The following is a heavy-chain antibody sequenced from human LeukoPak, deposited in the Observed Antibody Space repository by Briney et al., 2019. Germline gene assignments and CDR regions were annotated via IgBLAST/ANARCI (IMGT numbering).Heavy chain of an antibody. J-gene: IGHJ4*02. CDR3: ARDGMVRGVITLDY. V-gene: IGHV4-59*12. D-gene: IGHD3-10*01. CDR1: GGSISSYC. CDR2: IFYSGST. Sequence: SETLSITCTVSGGSISSYCWSWIRQPPGKGLEWIGYIFYSGSTNYNPSLKSRVTISVDTSKNQFSLKLSSVTAADTAVYYCARDGMVRGVITLDYWGQGTLVTVSS.